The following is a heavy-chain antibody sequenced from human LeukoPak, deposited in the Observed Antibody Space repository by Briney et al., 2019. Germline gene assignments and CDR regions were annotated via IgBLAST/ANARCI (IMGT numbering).Heavy chain of an antibody. V-gene: IGHV4-4*07. CDR1: GGSISSYY. D-gene: IGHD2-15*01. CDR2: IHTSGST. CDR3: ARDGGLGYCSGGSCVNWFDP. J-gene: IGHJ5*02. Sequence: SETLSLTCTVSGGSISSYYWSWIRQPAGKGLEWIGRIHTSGSTNYNPSLKSRVTMSVDTSKNQFSLKLSSVTAADTAVYYCARDGGLGYCSGGSCVNWFDPWGQGTLVTVSS.